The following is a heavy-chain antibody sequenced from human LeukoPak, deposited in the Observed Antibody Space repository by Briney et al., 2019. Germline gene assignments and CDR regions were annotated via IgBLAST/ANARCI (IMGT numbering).Heavy chain of an antibody. CDR1: GFTVISYS. CDR2: ISSSMSYI. CDR3: ARDIVVVPADIKVYYYGMEV. J-gene: IGHJ6*04. V-gene: IGHV3-21*01. D-gene: IGHD2-2*02. Sequence: GGSLRLSCAASGFTVISYSMNWVRQAPGKGLEWVSSISSSMSYIYYADSVKGRFTIYRANAKHSLYLQMNRLRAEETAVYYCARDIVVVPADIKVYYYGMEVWGKGTTVTVSS.